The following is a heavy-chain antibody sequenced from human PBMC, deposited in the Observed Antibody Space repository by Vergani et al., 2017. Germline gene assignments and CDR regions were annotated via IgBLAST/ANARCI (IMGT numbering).Heavy chain of an antibody. CDR3: ARGDYGILTGYRY. Sequence: QVQVVQSGAEVKKSGASVKVSCKTSGYTFSNYYMHWVRQAPGQGLEWMGIINPSGGHTNYAQKFQGRVTMTRDTSTSTVYMELCSLRSEDTAIYYCARGDYGILTGYRYLGQGTLVTVSA. V-gene: IGHV1-46*03. J-gene: IGHJ4*02. CDR2: INPSGGHT. D-gene: IGHD3-9*01. CDR1: GYTFSNYY.